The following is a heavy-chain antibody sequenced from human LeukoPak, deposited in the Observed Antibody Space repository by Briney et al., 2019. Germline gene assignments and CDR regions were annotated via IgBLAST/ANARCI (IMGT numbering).Heavy chain of an antibody. CDR2: INHRGST. CDR3: AKSLYGSGSYYNWFDP. J-gene: IGHJ5*02. Sequence: SETLSLTCVVYGGSFSGYHWSWIRQSPGKGLEWIGEINHRGSTNYNPSLKRRVTMSLDTSKNQFSLKLSSVTAADTAVYYCAKSLYGSGSYYNWFDPWGQGTLVTVSS. D-gene: IGHD3-10*01. V-gene: IGHV4-34*01. CDR1: GGSFSGYH.